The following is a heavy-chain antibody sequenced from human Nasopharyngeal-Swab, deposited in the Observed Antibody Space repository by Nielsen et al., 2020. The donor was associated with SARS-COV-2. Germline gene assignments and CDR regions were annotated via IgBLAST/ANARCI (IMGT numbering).Heavy chain of an antibody. CDR2: ISWDSGTI. V-gene: IGHV3-9*01. CDR1: GFIFDDHA. D-gene: IGHD4-11*01. CDR3: AKDLSNSNYDAFDI. J-gene: IGHJ3*02. Sequence: SLKISCAASGFIFDDHAMHWVRQAPGKGLEWVSGISWDSGTIGYADSVKGRFTISRDNAKNSLFLQMNSLRPEDTALYYCAKDLSNSNYDAFDIWGQRTMVNVSS.